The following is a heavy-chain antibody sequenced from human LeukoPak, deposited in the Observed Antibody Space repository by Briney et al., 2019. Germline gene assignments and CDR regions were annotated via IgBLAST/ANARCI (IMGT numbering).Heavy chain of an antibody. J-gene: IGHJ4*02. CDR2: ISAYNGNT. CDR3: ARDPDYDSSGYLPPVDDY. V-gene: IGHV1-18*01. CDR1: GYTFTSYG. Sequence: GASVKVSCKASGYTFTSYGISWVRQAPGQGLEWMGWISAYNGNTNYAQKLQGRVTMTTDTSTSTAYMELRSLRSEDTAVYYCARDPDYDSSGYLPPVDDYWGQGTLVTVSS. D-gene: IGHD3-22*01.